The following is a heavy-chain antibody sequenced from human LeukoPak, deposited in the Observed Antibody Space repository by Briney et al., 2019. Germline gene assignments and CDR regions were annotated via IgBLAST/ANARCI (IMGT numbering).Heavy chain of an antibody. D-gene: IGHD3-22*01. CDR1: GYSFTSYW. V-gene: IGHV5-51*01. Sequence: GESLQISFKGSGYSFTSYWIGWVRQMPGKGLEWMGVVFPGDSDTSYSPSFQGQVTISVDKSISTAYLKWSSLKASDTAMYYCARSRRSPYYYDSSGYRDAFDIWGQGTKVTVSS. CDR2: VFPGDSDT. J-gene: IGHJ3*02. CDR3: ARSRRSPYYYDSSGYRDAFDI.